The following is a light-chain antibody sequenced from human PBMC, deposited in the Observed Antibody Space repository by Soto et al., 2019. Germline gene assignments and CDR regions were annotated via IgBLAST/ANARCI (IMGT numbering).Light chain of an antibody. J-gene: IGKJ1*01. CDR2: AAS. CDR3: QQSYSTSWT. CDR1: QSINSY. V-gene: IGKV1-39*01. Sequence: DIQMTQSPSSLSASVGDRVTITCRASQSINSYLNWYQLKPGKVPKLLIYAASSLQSGVPSRFSGSGSGTDFTLTISSLQPEDFATYYCQQSYSTSWTFGQGTKVDIK.